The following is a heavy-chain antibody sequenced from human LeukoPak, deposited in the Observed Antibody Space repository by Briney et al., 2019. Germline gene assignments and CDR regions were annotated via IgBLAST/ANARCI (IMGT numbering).Heavy chain of an antibody. Sequence: ASVKVSCKASGYTFTSYYMHWVRQAPGQGLEWMGIINPSGGSTSYAQKFQGRVTMTRDTSTSTVYMELSSLRSEDTAMYYCARDLSYGTPMDAFDIWGQGTMVTVSS. CDR3: ARDLSYGTPMDAFDI. CDR2: INPSGGST. CDR1: GYTFTSYY. D-gene: IGHD5-18*01. J-gene: IGHJ3*02. V-gene: IGHV1-46*01.